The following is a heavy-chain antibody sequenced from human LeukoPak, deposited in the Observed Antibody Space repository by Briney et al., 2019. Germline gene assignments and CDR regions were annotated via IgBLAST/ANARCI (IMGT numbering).Heavy chain of an antibody. J-gene: IGHJ3*02. Sequence: PSETLSLTCTVSVGSISTTSYYWGWIHQPPGKGLEWIGSIYYGGSTYYSPSLKSRVTISLDTSKHQFSLKLSSVTAADTAVYYCSFNLGSGSYAFDIWGQGTMVTVSS. CDR2: IYYGGST. CDR1: VGSISTTSYY. CDR3: SFNLGSGSYAFDI. V-gene: IGHV4-39*07. D-gene: IGHD3-10*01.